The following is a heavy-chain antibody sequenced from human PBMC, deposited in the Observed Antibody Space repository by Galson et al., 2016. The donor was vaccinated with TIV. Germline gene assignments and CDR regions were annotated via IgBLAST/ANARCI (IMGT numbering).Heavy chain of an antibody. V-gene: IGHV3-49*04. CDR1: GFTFPDYA. D-gene: IGHD1-1*01. Sequence: YLRLSCATSGFTFPDYAMSWVRQAPGKGLEWVGFIGVKAYGGTTGYAASMKGRFVISRDDSKSIAYLQMNSLQTEDTAVYYCVRDSAWNDSDYWGQGTLVAVSS. CDR3: VRDSAWNDSDY. J-gene: IGHJ4*02. CDR2: IGVKAYGGTT.